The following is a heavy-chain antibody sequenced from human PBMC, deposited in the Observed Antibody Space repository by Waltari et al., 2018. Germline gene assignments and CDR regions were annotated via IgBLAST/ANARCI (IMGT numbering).Heavy chain of an antibody. CDR3: ALGIAARPDDAFDI. CDR2: IYYSGST. V-gene: IGHV4-39*07. J-gene: IGHJ3*02. CDR1: GGSISSSSYY. D-gene: IGHD6-6*01. Sequence: QLQLQESGPGLVKPSETLSLTCTVSGGSISSSSYYWGWIRQPPGKGLEWIGSIYYSGSTYYNPSLKSRVTISVDTSKNHFSLKLSSVTAADTAVYYCALGIAARPDDAFDIWGQGTMVTVSS.